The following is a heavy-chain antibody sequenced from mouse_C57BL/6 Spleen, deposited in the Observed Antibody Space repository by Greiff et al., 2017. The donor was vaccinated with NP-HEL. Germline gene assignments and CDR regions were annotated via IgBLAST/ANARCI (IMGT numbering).Heavy chain of an antibody. Sequence: VQLQQSGTVLARPGASVKMSCKTSGYTFTSYWMHWVKQRPGQGLEWIGAIYPGNRDTSYNQKFKGQAKLTAVTSASTAYMELSSLTNEDSAVYYWTRDYDYDVGFAYWGQGTLVTVSA. CDR1: GYTFTSYW. D-gene: IGHD2-4*01. J-gene: IGHJ3*01. CDR2: IYPGNRDT. CDR3: TRDYDYDVGFAY. V-gene: IGHV1-5*01.